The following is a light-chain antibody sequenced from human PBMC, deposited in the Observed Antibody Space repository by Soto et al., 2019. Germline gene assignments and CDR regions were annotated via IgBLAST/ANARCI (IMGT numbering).Light chain of an antibody. Sequence: QSALTQPPSASGSPGQSVTISCTGTSSDVGAYNSVSWYQHHPGEAPRLIIYEVNKRPSGVPDRFSGSKSANTASLTISELQAEDEADYYCSSYAGSTNYVFGTGTKLTVL. CDR3: SSYAGSTNYV. CDR1: SSDVGAYNS. V-gene: IGLV2-8*01. CDR2: EVN. J-gene: IGLJ1*01.